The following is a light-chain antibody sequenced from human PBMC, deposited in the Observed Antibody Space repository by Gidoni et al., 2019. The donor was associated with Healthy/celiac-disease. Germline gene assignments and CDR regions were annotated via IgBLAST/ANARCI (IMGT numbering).Light chain of an antibody. Sequence: EIVMTQSPATLSVSPGERATLSCRASQSVSSNLAWYQQKPGQAPRLLIYGASTRATGIPARFRGSGSGTEFTLTISSLQSEDFAVYYCQQYNNSPWTFGQGTKVEIK. J-gene: IGKJ1*01. V-gene: IGKV3-15*01. CDR2: GAS. CDR1: QSVSSN. CDR3: QQYNNSPWT.